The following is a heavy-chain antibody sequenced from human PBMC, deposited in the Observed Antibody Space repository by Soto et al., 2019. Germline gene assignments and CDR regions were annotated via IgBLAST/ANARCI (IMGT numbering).Heavy chain of an antibody. V-gene: IGHV5-51*01. CDR1: GYSFTSYW. CDR2: IYPGDSDT. D-gene: IGHD3-10*01. J-gene: IGHJ5*02. Sequence: PGESLKISCQGSGYSFTSYWVGWVRQMPGKGLEWMGIIYPGDSDTRYSPSFQGQVTISADKSKSTAYLQWSSLKASDTAIYYCARQSIGGSFFFDPWGQGTLVTVTS. CDR3: ARQSIGGSFFFDP.